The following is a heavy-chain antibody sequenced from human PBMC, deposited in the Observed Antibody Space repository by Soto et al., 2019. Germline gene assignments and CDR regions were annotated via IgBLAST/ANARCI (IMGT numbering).Heavy chain of an antibody. D-gene: IGHD3-3*01. J-gene: IGHJ5*02. Sequence: GGSLRLSCAASGFTFSSYAMSWVRQAPGKGLEWVSAISGSGGSTYYADSVKGRFTISRDNSKNTLYLQMNSLRAEGTAVYYCAKDVRGFKIFGVPSRFHPWGEGTIVTVYS. CDR3: AKDVRGFKIFGVPSRFHP. V-gene: IGHV3-23*01. CDR1: GFTFSSYA. CDR2: ISGSGGST.